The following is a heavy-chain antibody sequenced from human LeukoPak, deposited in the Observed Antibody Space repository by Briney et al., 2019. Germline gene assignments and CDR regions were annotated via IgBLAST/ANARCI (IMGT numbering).Heavy chain of an antibody. CDR2: FYHSGST. Sequence: PSETLSLTCAVSGYSISSGYFWGWIRQPPGKGLEWIGSFYHSGSTYFNPSLKSRVTISVDTSNNQFSLKLSSVTAADTAVYHCARGTGGYYANFDYWGQGTLVTVSS. CDR1: GYSISSGYF. D-gene: IGHD3-10*01. CDR3: ARGTGGYYANFDY. J-gene: IGHJ4*02. V-gene: IGHV4-38-2*01.